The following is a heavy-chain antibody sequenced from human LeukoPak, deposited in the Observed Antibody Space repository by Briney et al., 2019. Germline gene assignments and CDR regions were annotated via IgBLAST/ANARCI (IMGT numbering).Heavy chain of an antibody. Sequence: ASVKVSCKASGYTFTNFGISWVRQAPGQGLEWMGWISVYKGDTNYAQILQGRVTMTTDTSTSTAYMELGSLRSDDTAVYYCARAGGWARGDYKADAFGIWGQGTMVTVSP. V-gene: IGHV1-18*01. CDR2: ISVYKGDT. J-gene: IGHJ3*02. D-gene: IGHD6-19*01. CDR1: GYTFTNFG. CDR3: ARAGGWARGDYKADAFGI.